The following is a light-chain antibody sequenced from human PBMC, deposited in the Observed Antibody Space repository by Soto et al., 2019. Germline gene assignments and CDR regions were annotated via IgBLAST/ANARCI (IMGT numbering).Light chain of an antibody. CDR1: GAGYD. CDR2: GNN. Sequence: QSVLTQPPSASGAPGQRVTISCIGAGYDVHWYQQLPGTAPKVLIYGNNKRPSGVPARFSGAKSGTSASLAITGLQAEDEDDYYCQSYDSSLSGWVFGGGTKLTVL. CDR3: QSYDSSLSGWV. V-gene: IGLV1-40*01. J-gene: IGLJ3*02.